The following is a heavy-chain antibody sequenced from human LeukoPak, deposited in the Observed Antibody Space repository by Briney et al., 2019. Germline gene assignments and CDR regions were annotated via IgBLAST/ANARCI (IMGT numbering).Heavy chain of an antibody. Sequence: GGSLRLSCAASGFTFSDYYMTWIRQAPGKGLEWVSYIGSRGSTIYYADSVKGRFTTSRDNSKNTLYLQMNSLRAEDTAVYYCARGITTIFGVSPMDVWGKGTTVTVSS. D-gene: IGHD3-3*01. J-gene: IGHJ6*03. CDR1: GFTFSDYY. CDR3: ARGITTIFGVSPMDV. V-gene: IGHV3-11*04. CDR2: IGSRGSTI.